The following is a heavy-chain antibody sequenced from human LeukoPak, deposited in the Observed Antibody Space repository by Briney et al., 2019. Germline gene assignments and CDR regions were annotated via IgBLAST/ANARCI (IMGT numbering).Heavy chain of an antibody. CDR2: IYSSGNT. CDR1: GGSISGHY. CDR3: ARGDGYNWGNFDY. D-gene: IGHD5-24*01. J-gene: IGHJ4*02. V-gene: IGHV4-4*07. Sequence: SETLSLTCTVSGGSISGHYWNWIRQPAGRGPERIGRIYSSGNTNYNHSFESRVIMSMDASKSEFSLKVTSVTAADTAVYYCARGDGYNWGNFDYWGQGNLVTVSS.